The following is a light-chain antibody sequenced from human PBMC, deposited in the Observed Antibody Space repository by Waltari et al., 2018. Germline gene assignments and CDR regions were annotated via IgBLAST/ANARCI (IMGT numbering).Light chain of an antibody. CDR2: AAS. Sequence: VLTQSPGTLSLSPGETATLSCWASQSISKYLVWYHQRPGHAPRLLIYAASTRATGVPDRFSGSGYGTDFTLTISRLEPEDFAVYYCQNHERLPATFGQGTKVEIK. J-gene: IGKJ1*01. CDR3: QNHERLPAT. V-gene: IGKV3-20*01. CDR1: QSISKY.